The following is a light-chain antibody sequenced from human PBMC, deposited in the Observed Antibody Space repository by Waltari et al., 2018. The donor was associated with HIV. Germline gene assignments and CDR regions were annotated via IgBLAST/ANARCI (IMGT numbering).Light chain of an antibody. Sequence: QSVLTQPASLSGSPGQSITISCAGSSSDIGAFHYVSWYRHHPGEAPKLIIYDVAKRPSGVSDRFSASKAGEAASLTISGLQAEDEALYYCSSYTITNTWVFGGGTTLTVL. CDR1: SSDIGAFHY. CDR2: DVA. CDR3: SSYTITNTWV. J-gene: IGLJ3*02. V-gene: IGLV2-14*03.